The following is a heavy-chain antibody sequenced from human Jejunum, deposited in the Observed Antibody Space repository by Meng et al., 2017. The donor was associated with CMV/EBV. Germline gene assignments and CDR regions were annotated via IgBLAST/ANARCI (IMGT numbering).Heavy chain of an antibody. CDR1: GFIFSYYA. J-gene: IGHJ4*02. CDR2: ISNDGSKT. CDR3: ARELASWCYFDS. Sequence: VQVAETGVGVVSAGRSLALSCEACGFIFSYYALQWVRQAPGKGLEWVAVISNDGSKTYFADSVKDRFTISRDNSKETLFLQMNSLRPEDTAVYYCARELASWCYFDSWGQGTLVTVSS. V-gene: IGHV3-30-3*01. D-gene: IGHD2-8*01.